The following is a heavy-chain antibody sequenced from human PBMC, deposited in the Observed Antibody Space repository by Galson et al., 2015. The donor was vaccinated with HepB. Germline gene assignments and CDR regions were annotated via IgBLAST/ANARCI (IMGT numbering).Heavy chain of an antibody. CDR1: GFSFSSYS. Sequence: SLRLSCAASGFSFSSYSMNWVRQAPGKGLEWVSAISSSSIYIYQADSVKGRFTTSRDNAKNSLYLQMNSLRAEDTAVYYCARGKYDSGTDYYFDYWGQGILVTVSS. CDR3: ARGKYDSGTDYYFDY. V-gene: IGHV3-21*01. CDR2: ISSSSIYI. D-gene: IGHD3-22*01. J-gene: IGHJ4*02.